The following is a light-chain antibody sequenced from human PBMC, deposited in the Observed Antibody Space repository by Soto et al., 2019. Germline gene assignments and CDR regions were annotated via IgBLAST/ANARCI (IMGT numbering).Light chain of an antibody. CDR2: LGS. V-gene: IGKV2-28*01. CDR3: MQALQTRT. CDR1: QSLLHSNGYNY. J-gene: IGKJ1*01. Sequence: LLTQSPLSLPVTPGEPASISCRSSQSLLHSNGYNYLDWYLQKPGQSPQLLIYLGSYRASGVPDRFSGSGSGTDFTLKISRVEAEDVGVYYCMQALQTRTFGQGTKVDIK.